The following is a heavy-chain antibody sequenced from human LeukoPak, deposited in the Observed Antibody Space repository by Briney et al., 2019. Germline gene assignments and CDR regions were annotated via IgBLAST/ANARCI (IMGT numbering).Heavy chain of an antibody. Sequence: SETLSLTCAVYGGSFSGYYWSWIRQPPGKGLEWIGEINHSGSTNYNPSLKSRVTISVNTSKNQFSLKLSSVTAADTAVYYCARSTVTYYYMDVWGKGTTVTVSS. J-gene: IGHJ6*03. D-gene: IGHD4-17*01. CDR3: ARSTVTYYYMDV. V-gene: IGHV4-34*01. CDR2: INHSGST. CDR1: GGSFSGYY.